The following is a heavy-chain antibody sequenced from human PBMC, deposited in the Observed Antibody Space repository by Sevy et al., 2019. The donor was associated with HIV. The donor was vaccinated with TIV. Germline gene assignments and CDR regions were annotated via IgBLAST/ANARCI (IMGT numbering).Heavy chain of an antibody. D-gene: IGHD1-26*01. CDR3: ARAPSGSQGPGQYFQH. CDR1: GFTFSDYY. Sequence: GGSLRLSCAASGFTFSDYYMSWIRQAPGKGLEWVSYISSSSSYTNYADSVKGRFTISRDNAKNSLYLQMNSLRAEDTAVYYCARAPSGSQGPGQYFQHWGQGTLVTVSS. V-gene: IGHV3-11*05. J-gene: IGHJ1*01. CDR2: ISSSSSYT.